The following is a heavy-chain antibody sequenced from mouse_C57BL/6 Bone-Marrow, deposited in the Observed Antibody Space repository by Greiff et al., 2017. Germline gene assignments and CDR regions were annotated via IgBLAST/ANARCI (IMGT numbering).Heavy chain of an antibody. CDR1: GFSLTSYA. V-gene: IGHV2-9-1*01. J-gene: IGHJ1*03. D-gene: IGHD1-1*01. CDR2: IWTGGGT. CDR3: ARNNGYGSSPYWYFDV. Sequence: VMLVESGPGLVAPSQSLSITCTVSGFSLTSYAISWVRQPPGKGLEWLGVIWTGGGTNYNSALKSRLSISKDNSKSQVFLKMNSLQTDDTARYYCARNNGYGSSPYWYFDVWGTGTTVTVSS.